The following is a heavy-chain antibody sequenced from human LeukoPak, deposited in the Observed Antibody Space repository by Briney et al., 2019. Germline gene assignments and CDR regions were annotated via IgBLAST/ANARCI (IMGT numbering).Heavy chain of an antibody. V-gene: IGHV3-30*02. CDR3: ARHDWFDP. D-gene: IGHD3-3*01. Sequence: GGSLRLSCAASGFTFSSYGMHWVRQAPGKGLEWVAFIRYDGSDKYYADSVKGRFTISRDNSKNTLYLQMNSLRVEDTAVYYCARHDWFDPWGQGTLVTVSS. CDR2: IRYDGSDK. CDR1: GFTFSSYG. J-gene: IGHJ5*02.